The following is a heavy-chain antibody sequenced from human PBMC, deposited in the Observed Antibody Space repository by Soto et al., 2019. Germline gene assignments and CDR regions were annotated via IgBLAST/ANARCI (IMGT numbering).Heavy chain of an antibody. D-gene: IGHD1-26*01. V-gene: IGHV1-69*13. CDR1: GGTFSSYA. Sequence: VKVSCKASGGTFSSYAISWVRQAPGQGLEWMGGIIPIFGTANYAQKFQGRVTITADESTSTAYMELSSLRSEDTAVYYCASLGIVGATSDYWGQGTLVTVSS. CDR2: IIPIFGTA. CDR3: ASLGIVGATSDY. J-gene: IGHJ4*02.